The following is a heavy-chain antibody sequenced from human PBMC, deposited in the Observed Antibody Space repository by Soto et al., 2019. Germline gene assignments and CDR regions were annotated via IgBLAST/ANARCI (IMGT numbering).Heavy chain of an antibody. D-gene: IGHD4-17*01. CDR1: GGSIGSGGYY. CDR2: IYYSGST. J-gene: IGHJ3*02. CDR3: ARALRGDDYGDYGTAFDI. V-gene: IGHV4-31*03. Sequence: SETLSLTCTVSGGSIGSGGYYWSWIRQHPGKGLEWIGYIYYSGSTYYNPSLKSRVTISVDTSKNQFSLKLSSVTAADTAVYYCARALRGDDYGDYGTAFDIWGQGTMVTVSS.